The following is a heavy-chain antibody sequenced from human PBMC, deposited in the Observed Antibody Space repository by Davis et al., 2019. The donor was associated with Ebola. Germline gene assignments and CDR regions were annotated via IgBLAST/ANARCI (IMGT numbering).Heavy chain of an antibody. CDR3: ARGGWGAGGY. CDR2: IYYSGST. V-gene: IGHV4-59*01. J-gene: IGHJ4*02. Sequence: MPSETLSLTCTVSGGSISSYYWSWIRQPPGKGLEWFGYIYYSGSTNYNPSLKSRVTISVDTSKNQFSLKLSSVTAADTAVYYCARGGWGAGGYWGQGTLVTVSS. CDR1: GGSISSYY. D-gene: IGHD2-15*01.